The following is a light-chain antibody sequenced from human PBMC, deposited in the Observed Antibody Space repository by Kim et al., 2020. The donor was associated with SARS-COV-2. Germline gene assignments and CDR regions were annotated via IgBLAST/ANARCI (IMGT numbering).Light chain of an antibody. CDR3: QQYNNWPPLT. V-gene: IGKV3-15*01. CDR1: QSVSSN. J-gene: IGKJ4*01. CDR2: GAS. Sequence: EIVMTQSPATLSVSPGERATLSCRASQSVSSNLAWYQQKPGQAPRLLIYGASTRATAIPARFSGSGSGTEFTLTISSLQSEDFAVYYCQQYNNWPPLTFGGGTTV.